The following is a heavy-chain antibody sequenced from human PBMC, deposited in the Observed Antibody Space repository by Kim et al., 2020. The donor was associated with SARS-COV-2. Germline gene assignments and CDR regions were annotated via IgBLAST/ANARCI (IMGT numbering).Heavy chain of an antibody. J-gene: IGHJ6*02. V-gene: IGHV1-69*13. CDR1: GGTFSSYA. CDR2: IIPIFGTA. CDR3: ARERGPSGYSGYDFSYYYGMDV. Sequence: SVKVSCKASGGTFSSYAISWVRQAPGQGLEWMGGIIPIFGTANYAQKFQGRVTITADESTSTAYMELSSLRSEDTAVYYCARERGPSGYSGYDFSYYYGMDVWGQGTTVTVSS. D-gene: IGHD5-12*01.